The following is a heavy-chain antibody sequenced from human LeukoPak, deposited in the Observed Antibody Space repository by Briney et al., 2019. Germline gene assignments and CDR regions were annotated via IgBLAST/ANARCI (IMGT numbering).Heavy chain of an antibody. CDR2: INPNSGGT. CDR3: ARAYTVVTPPDH. CDR1: GYTFTSYD. Sequence: GASVKVSCKASGYTFTSYDINWVRQATGQGLEWMGWINPNSGGTNYAQKFQGRVTMTRDTSISTAYMELSRLRSDDTAVYYCARAYTVVTPPDHWGQGTLVTVSS. D-gene: IGHD2-21*02. V-gene: IGHV1-2*02. J-gene: IGHJ5*02.